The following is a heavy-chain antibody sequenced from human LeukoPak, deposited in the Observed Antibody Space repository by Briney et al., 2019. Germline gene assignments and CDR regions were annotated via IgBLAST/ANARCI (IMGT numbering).Heavy chain of an antibody. CDR2: IYHSGST. CDR1: GGSISSGGYS. CDR3: AVRSAAAGMKPLDY. D-gene: IGHD6-13*01. V-gene: IGHV4-30-2*01. J-gene: IGHJ4*02. Sequence: SETLSLTCAVSGGSISSGGYSWSWIRQPPGKGLEWIGYIYHSGSTYYNPSLKSRVTISVDRSKNQFSLKLSSVTAADTAVYYCAVRSAAAGMKPLDYWGQGTLVTVSS.